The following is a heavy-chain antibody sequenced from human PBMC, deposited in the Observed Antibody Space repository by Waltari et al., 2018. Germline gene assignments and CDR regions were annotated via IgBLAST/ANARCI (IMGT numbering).Heavy chain of an antibody. CDR2: MNPTSGNT. V-gene: IGHV1-8*03. CDR3: ARAGYCTGGVCYSVDFDY. CDR1: GYTFTSYD. Sequence: QVQLVQSGAEVKKPGASVKVSCKASGYTFTSYDINWVRQATGQGLEWMGWMNPTSGNTGDAQKFQGRVTITRNTSISTAYMELSSLRSEDTAVYYCARAGYCTGGVCYSVDFDYWGQGTLVTVSS. J-gene: IGHJ4*02. D-gene: IGHD2-8*02.